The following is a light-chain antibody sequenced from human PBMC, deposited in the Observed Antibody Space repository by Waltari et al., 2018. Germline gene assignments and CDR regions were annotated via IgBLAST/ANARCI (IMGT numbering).Light chain of an antibody. V-gene: IGKV3-15*01. CDR1: QSVTTN. CDR2: GAS. J-gene: IGKJ5*01. Sequence: EVVMTQSPAILSVSPGERATLSCRASQSVTTNLAWYQQKPGQAPRLPIFGASTRATGVPARFSGSGSGTDFTLTISDLQSDDFAVYYCQQSDNWPPITFGQGTRLEIK. CDR3: QQSDNWPPIT.